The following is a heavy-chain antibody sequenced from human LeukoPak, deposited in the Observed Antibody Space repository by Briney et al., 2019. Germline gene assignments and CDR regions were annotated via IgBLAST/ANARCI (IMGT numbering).Heavy chain of an antibody. CDR3: ARDRGYGSGSYYIRVLDY. D-gene: IGHD3-10*01. J-gene: IGHJ4*02. CDR2: INQDRREK. CDR1: GFTFRSCW. V-gene: IGHV3-7*03. Sequence: PGGSLRLSCAASGFTFRSCWMSWVRQVPGKGLEWVANINQDRREKYYVDSVRGRFTISRDNAKNSLFLEMNSLRVEDTAVYYCARDRGYGSGSYYIRVLDYWGQGTLVTVSS.